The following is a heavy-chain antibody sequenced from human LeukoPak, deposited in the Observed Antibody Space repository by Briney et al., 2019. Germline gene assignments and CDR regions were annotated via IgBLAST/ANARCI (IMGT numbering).Heavy chain of an antibody. J-gene: IGHJ4*02. CDR3: ARRGSAGWYADF. CDR2: MFHSGST. V-gene: IGHV4-38-2*01. Sequence: PSETLSLTCAVSGYSISSDYYWGWIRQSPGKGLEWIGTMFHSGSTYYNPSLMSRVTISVDKSKNQFSLKLNSVTAADTAVYFCARRGSAGWYADFWDQGTLVTVSS. CDR1: GYSISSDYY. D-gene: IGHD6-19*01.